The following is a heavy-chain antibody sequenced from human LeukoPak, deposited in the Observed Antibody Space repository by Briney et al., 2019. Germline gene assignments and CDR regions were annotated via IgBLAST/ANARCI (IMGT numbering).Heavy chain of an antibody. CDR1: GGSISSSSYY. V-gene: IGHV4-39*07. Sequence: SETLSLTCTVSGGSISSSSYYWGWIRQPPGKGLEWIGSIYYSGSTYYNPSLKSRVTISVDTSKNQFSLKLSSVTAADTAVYYCARVVRGYYDSSGYLGFGYYFDYWGQGTLVTVSS. D-gene: IGHD3-22*01. CDR3: ARVVRGYYDSSGYLGFGYYFDY. CDR2: IYYSGST. J-gene: IGHJ4*02.